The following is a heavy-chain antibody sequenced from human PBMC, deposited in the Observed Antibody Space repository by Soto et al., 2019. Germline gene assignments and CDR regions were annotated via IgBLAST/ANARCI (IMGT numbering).Heavy chain of an antibody. J-gene: IGHJ5*02. V-gene: IGHV4-39*07. D-gene: IGHD6-19*01. CDR2: IYYSGST. Sequence: SETLSLTCTVSGGSISSSSYYWGWIRQPPGKGLEWIGRIYYSGSTYYNPSLKSRVTISVDTSKNQFSLKLSSVTAADTAVYYCARGGYSSGWYRPPYLFWFDPWGQGTLVTVSS. CDR3: ARGGYSSGWYRPPYLFWFDP. CDR1: GGSISSSSYY.